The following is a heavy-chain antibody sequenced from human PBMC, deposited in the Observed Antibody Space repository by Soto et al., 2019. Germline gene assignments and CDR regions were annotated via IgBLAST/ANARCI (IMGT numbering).Heavy chain of an antibody. CDR1: GGSITSGGYY. CDR2: TWNSGTK. V-gene: IGHV4-31*03. CDR3: ARDSEQVRPVALLGASFDI. J-gene: IGHJ3*02. Sequence: QVQLQESGPGLVKPSQTLSLTCTVSGGSITSGGYYCSWIRQHPGKGLEWVAGITWNSGTKDYGNSVKGRFSISRDNAQNSLHLQMNSLGPEDTAFYYCARDSEQVRPVALLGASFDIWGQGTLVTVSS. D-gene: IGHD2-2*01.